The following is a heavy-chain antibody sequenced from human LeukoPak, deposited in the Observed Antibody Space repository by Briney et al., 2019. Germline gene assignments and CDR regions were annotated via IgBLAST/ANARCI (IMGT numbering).Heavy chain of an antibody. D-gene: IGHD4-17*01. V-gene: IGHV3-48*02. CDR3: ASLMTTVYYFDY. CDR1: GFTFSSHS. J-gene: IGHJ4*02. Sequence: TGGSLRLSCAASGFTFSSHSMNWVRQAPGKGLEWISYISSSSSTIYYADSVKGRFTISRDNAKNSLYLRMSSLRDEDTAVYYCASLMTTVYYFDYWGQGTLVTVSS. CDR2: ISSSSSTI.